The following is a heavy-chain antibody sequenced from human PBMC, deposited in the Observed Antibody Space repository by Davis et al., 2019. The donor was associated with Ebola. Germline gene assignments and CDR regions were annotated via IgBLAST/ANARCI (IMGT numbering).Heavy chain of an antibody. D-gene: IGHD6-19*01. CDR3: AKDSGSGWYYFDY. CDR1: GFTFSSYW. Sequence: PGGSLRLSCAASGFTFSSYWMHWVRQAPGKGLVWVSRINSDGSSTSYADSVKGRFTISRDNSKNTLYLQMNSLRAEDTAVYYCAKDSGSGWYYFDYWGQGTLVTVSS. CDR2: INSDGSST. J-gene: IGHJ4*02. V-gene: IGHV3-74*01.